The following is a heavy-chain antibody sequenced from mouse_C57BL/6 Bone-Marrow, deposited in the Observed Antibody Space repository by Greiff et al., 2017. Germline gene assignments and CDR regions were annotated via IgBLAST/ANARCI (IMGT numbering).Heavy chain of an antibody. CDR2: IYPGSGST. V-gene: IGHV1-55*01. D-gene: IGHD1-1*01. CDR3: ARTLDTTVPYWYFDV. CDR1: GYTFTSYW. Sequence: QVQLQQPGAELVKPGASVKMSCKASGYTFTSYWITWVKQRPGQGLEWIGDIYPGSGSTNYNEKFKSKATLTVDTSSSTAYMQLSSLTSEDSAVYYCARTLDTTVPYWYFDVWGTGTTVTVSS. J-gene: IGHJ1*03.